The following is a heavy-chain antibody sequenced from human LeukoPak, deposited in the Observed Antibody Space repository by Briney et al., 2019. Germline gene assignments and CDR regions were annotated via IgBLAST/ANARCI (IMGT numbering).Heavy chain of an antibody. J-gene: IGHJ6*03. CDR1: GVSISRYD. Sequence: PSETLSLTCTVSGVSISRYDWSWIREPPGPGLGWWGCIYDSVYTNYKSSLKSRVTISVDTSKHQFSLKLSSVTAADTAVYYCARTTMVRGTYYMDVWGKGTTVTVSS. CDR3: ARTTMVRGTYYMDV. CDR2: IYDSVYT. V-gene: IGHV4-59*01. D-gene: IGHD3-10*01.